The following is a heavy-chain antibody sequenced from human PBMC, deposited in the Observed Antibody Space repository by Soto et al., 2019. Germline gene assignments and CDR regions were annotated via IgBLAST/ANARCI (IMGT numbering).Heavy chain of an antibody. D-gene: IGHD3-3*01. J-gene: IGHJ4*02. V-gene: IGHV4-31*03. Sequence: TLSLTCTVSGGSISSGGYYWSWIRQHPGKGLEWIGYIYYSGSTYYNPSLKRRVTISVDTSKNQFSLKLSSVTAADTAVYYCARGIYYDFWSGYPGYFDYWGQGTLVTVSS. CDR3: ARGIYYDFWSGYPGYFDY. CDR1: GGSISSGGYY. CDR2: IYYSGST.